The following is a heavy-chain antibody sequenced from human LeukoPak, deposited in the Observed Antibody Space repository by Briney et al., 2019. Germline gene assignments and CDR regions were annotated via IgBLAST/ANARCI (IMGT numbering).Heavy chain of an antibody. J-gene: IGHJ4*02. Sequence: PGESLRLSCAASGFTFSSHWMSWVRQAPGKGPEWVANIKQDGTEIYYVDSVKGRFTISRDNAKNSLYLQMNSLRDEDTAVYYCARDKVVGATFFDYWGRGTLVTVSS. CDR2: IKQDGTEI. CDR3: ARDKVVGATFFDY. D-gene: IGHD1-26*01. CDR1: GFTFSSHW. V-gene: IGHV3-7*01.